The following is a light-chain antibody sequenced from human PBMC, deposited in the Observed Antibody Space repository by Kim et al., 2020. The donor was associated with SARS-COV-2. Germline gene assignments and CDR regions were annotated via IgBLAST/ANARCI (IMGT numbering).Light chain of an antibody. CDR2: EVY. Sequence: GQSVTISCTGTSSDIGSYNRVSWYQQPPGTAPKLMIYEVYNRPSGVPDRFSGSKSGNTASLTISGLQAEDEADYYCSSYTSSTTWVFGGGTKVTVL. CDR3: SSYTSSTTWV. CDR1: SSDIGSYNR. J-gene: IGLJ3*02. V-gene: IGLV2-18*02.